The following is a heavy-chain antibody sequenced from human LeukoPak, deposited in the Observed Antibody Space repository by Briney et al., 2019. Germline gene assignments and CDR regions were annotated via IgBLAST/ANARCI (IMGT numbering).Heavy chain of an antibody. D-gene: IGHD1-26*01. Sequence: GGTLRLSCAASGFTFSSYGMSWVRQAPGKGLEWVSAISGSGGNTYYADSVKGRFTISRDNSKNTLYLQMNSLGAEDTAVYYCAKVRAPRQYYFDYWGQGTLVTVSS. CDR1: GFTFSSYG. CDR3: AKVRAPRQYYFDY. V-gene: IGHV3-23*01. CDR2: ISGSGGNT. J-gene: IGHJ4*02.